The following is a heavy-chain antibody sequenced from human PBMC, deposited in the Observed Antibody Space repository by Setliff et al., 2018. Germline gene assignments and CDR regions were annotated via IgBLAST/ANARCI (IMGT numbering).Heavy chain of an antibody. CDR1: GGYIGGTSYY. Sequence: SETLSLTCIVSGGYIGGTSYYWGWIRQPPGKGLEWIGSIHFRGTTYYNPSLNSQVTISVDTSKNQFSLNLNSVTAADTAVYYCARVGVTSGWAYWGLGTLVTV. D-gene: IGHD6-19*01. V-gene: IGHV4-39*01. CDR3: ARVGVTSGWAY. CDR2: IHFRGTT. J-gene: IGHJ4*02.